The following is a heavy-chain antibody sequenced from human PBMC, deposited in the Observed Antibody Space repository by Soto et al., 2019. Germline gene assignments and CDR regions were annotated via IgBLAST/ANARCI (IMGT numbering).Heavy chain of an antibody. Sequence: QLQLQESGPGLVKPSETLSLTCTVSGGSISSSSYYWGWIRQPPGKGLEWIGSIYYSGSTYYNPSLKSRVTISVDTSKNQFSLKLSSVTAADTAVYYCARHPFYGSGSYYPGNWFDPWGQGTLVTVSS. V-gene: IGHV4-39*01. CDR2: IYYSGST. J-gene: IGHJ5*02. CDR3: ARHPFYGSGSYYPGNWFDP. CDR1: GGSISSSSYY. D-gene: IGHD3-10*01.